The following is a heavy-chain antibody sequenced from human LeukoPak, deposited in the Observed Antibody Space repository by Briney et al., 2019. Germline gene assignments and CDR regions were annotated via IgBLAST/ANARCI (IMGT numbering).Heavy chain of an antibody. CDR2: MSSSDDGR. V-gene: IGHV3-23*01. J-gene: IGHJ4*02. D-gene: IGHD3-3*01. Sequence: GGSLRLSCAASGFSFSSYAMSWVRQAPGKGLEWVSAMSSSDDGRYYAASVKGRFTISRDNSKNTLYLQMNSLRAEDTAIYYCARDERLLSFLKWGQGTLVTVSS. CDR1: GFSFSSYA. CDR3: ARDERLLSFLK.